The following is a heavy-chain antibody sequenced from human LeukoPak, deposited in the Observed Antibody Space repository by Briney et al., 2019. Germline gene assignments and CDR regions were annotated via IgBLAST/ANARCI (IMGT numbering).Heavy chain of an antibody. J-gene: IGHJ4*02. CDR1: GGSFSGYY. CDR2: INHSGST. V-gene: IGHV4-34*01. Sequence: SETLSLTCAVYGGSFSGYYWSWIRQPPGKGLEWIGEINHSGSTDYNPSLKSRVTISVDTSKNQFSLKLSSVTAADTAVYYCARVSAVSSIDYWGQGTLVTVSS. D-gene: IGHD4-17*01. CDR3: ARVSAVSSIDY.